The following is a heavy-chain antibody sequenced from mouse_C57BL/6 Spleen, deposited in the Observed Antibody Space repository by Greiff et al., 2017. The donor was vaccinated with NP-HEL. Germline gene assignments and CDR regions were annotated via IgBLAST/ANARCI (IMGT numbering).Heavy chain of an antibody. J-gene: IGHJ4*01. V-gene: IGHV5-6*01. CDR1: GFTFSSYG. CDR2: ISSGGSYT. Sequence: EVQRVESGGDLVKPGGSLKLSCAASGFTFSSYGMSWVRQTPDKRLEWVATISSGGSYTYYPDSVKGRFTISRDNAKNTLYLQMSSLKSEDTAMYYCARQITTVVEGAMDYWGQGTSVTVSS. CDR3: ARQITTVVEGAMDY. D-gene: IGHD1-1*01.